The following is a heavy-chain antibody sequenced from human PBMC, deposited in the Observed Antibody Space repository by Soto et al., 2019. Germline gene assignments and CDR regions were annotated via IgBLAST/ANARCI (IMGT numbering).Heavy chain of an antibody. Sequence: PGESLKISCKGSGYSFTSYWIGWVRQMPGKGLESMGIIYPGDSDTRYSPSFQGQVTISADKSISTAYLQWSSLKASDTAMHYCARTAAAGKYYYGMDVWGQGTTVTVSS. CDR3: ARTAAAGKYYYGMDV. V-gene: IGHV5-51*01. J-gene: IGHJ6*02. CDR1: GYSFTSYW. D-gene: IGHD6-13*01. CDR2: IYPGDSDT.